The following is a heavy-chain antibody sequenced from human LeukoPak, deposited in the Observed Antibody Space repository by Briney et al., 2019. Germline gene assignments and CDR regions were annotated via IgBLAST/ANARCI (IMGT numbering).Heavy chain of an antibody. J-gene: IGHJ4*02. CDR2: ISYDGSNK. CDR1: GFTFSSYA. D-gene: IGHD3-10*01. Sequence: PGRSLRLSCAASGFTFSSYAMHWVRQAPGKGLEWVAVISYDGSNKYYADSVKGRFTISRDNAKNSLDLQMNSLRAEDTAVYYCARDSLILWFGETLDYWGQGTLVTVSS. V-gene: IGHV3-30*04. CDR3: ARDSLILWFGETLDY.